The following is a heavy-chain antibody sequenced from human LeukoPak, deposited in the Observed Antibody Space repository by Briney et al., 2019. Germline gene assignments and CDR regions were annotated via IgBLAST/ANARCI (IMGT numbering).Heavy chain of an antibody. D-gene: IGHD4-17*01. CDR1: GFTFRSYE. CDR2: ISGGSGSI. CDR3: ARDRDYGDYRPVSFDY. J-gene: IGHJ4*02. Sequence: GGSLRLSCAASGFTFRSYEMNWARQAPGKGLEWVSFISGGSGSIYYADSVKGRFTISRDNAKNSLYLQMNSLRAEDTAVYYCARDRDYGDYRPVSFDYWGQGTLVTVSS. V-gene: IGHV3-48*03.